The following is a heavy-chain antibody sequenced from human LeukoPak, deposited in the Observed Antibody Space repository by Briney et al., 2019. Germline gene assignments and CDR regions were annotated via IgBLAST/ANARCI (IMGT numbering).Heavy chain of an antibody. D-gene: IGHD6-13*01. CDR1: GSTFSSYA. J-gene: IGHJ3*02. V-gene: IGHV3-23*01. CDR3: AKDLRYAAGPRDAFDI. CDR2: ISGSGGST. Sequence: GGSLRLSCAASGSTFSSYAMSWVRQAPGKGLEWVSAISGSGGSTYYADSVKGRFTISRDNSKNTLYLRMNSLRAEDTAVYYCAKDLRYAAGPRDAFDIWGQGTMVTVSS.